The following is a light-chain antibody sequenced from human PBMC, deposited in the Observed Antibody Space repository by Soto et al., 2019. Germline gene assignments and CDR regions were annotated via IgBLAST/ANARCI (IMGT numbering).Light chain of an antibody. Sequence: DIQMTQSPSTLSASVGDRVTITSRASESISSWLAWYQQKPGRAPKLLIYQASSSEIGVPSRFSGSGSGTEFTLTISSLQPDDFATYYCQYYKESSTFGQGTRLEIK. CDR1: ESISSW. CDR3: QYYKESST. V-gene: IGKV1-5*03. J-gene: IGKJ1*01. CDR2: QAS.